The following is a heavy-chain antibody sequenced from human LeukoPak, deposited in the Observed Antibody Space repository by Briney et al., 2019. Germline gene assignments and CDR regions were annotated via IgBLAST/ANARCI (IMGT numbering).Heavy chain of an antibody. CDR2: IKPDGGDK. Sequence: PGGSLRLSCAASGFTFSSHWMNWVRQAPGKGLQWVASIKPDGGDKYYVGSVKGRFIISRDNAKNSLFLQMSSLGVGDTAVYYCARHSDRRDDYWGQGMLVTVSS. V-gene: IGHV3-7*05. CDR3: ARHSDRRDDY. J-gene: IGHJ4*02. CDR1: GFTFSSHW.